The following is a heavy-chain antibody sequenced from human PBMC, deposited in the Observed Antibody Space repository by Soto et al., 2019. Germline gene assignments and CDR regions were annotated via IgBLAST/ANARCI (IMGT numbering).Heavy chain of an antibody. Sequence: ASVKVSCKASEYTLTGYYMNWVRQAPGQGLEWVGWINPKSGDTRYAQKFQGRVTMTRDTSISTAYMELSRLRSDDTAVYYCARDLAGNDYFDYWGQGTLVTVSS. V-gene: IGHV1-2*02. J-gene: IGHJ4*02. CDR2: INPKSGDT. CDR3: ARDLAGNDYFDY. CDR1: EYTLTGYY. D-gene: IGHD6-19*01.